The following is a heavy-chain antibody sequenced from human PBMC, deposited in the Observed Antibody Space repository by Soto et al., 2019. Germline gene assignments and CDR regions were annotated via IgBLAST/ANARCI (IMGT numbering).Heavy chain of an antibody. D-gene: IGHD1-26*01. V-gene: IGHV1-58*02. J-gene: IGHJ6*02. CDR2: IVVGSDNT. CDR3: AARPSFLQSRPYRSIVV. Sequence: ASVKVSCKTSGFTFTSSAIQWVRQARGQRFEWIGWIVVGSDNTNYAQKFQERVTITRDLSTNTIYMDLSGLRSEDTAVYYCAARPSFLQSRPYRSIVVCDQGTTGTVS. CDR1: GFTFTSSA.